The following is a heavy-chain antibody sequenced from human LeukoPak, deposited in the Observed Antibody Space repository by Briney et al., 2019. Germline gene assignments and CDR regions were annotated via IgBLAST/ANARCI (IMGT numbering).Heavy chain of an antibody. CDR2: FYKGDST. Sequence: GGSLRLSCAASGFTFSSYSMDWVRQAPGKGLEWVSFFYKGDSTYYAESVRGRFTISRDNSKNTLYLLMNSLVPEDTAVYYCAREVVSSPSYFDSWGQGTLVTVSS. CDR1: GFTFSSYS. D-gene: IGHD2-15*01. CDR3: AREVVSSPSYFDS. V-gene: IGHV3-53*01. J-gene: IGHJ4*02.